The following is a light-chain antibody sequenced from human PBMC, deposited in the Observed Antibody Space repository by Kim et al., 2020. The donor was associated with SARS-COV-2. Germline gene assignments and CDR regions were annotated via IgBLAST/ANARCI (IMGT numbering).Light chain of an antibody. CDR1: SSNIGSNT. CDR2: SNN. Sequence: GQRVTICCSGSSSNIGSNTGSWYQQLPGTAPKPLIYSNNQRPSGVPGRFSGSKSGTSASLAISRLQSEDEADYCCAAWDDSLNGQVFGGGTQLTVL. V-gene: IGLV1-44*01. J-gene: IGLJ3*02. CDR3: AAWDDSLNGQV.